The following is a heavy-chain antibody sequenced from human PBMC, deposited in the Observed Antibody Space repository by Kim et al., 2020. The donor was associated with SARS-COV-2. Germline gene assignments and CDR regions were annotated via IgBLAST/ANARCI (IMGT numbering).Heavy chain of an antibody. CDR1: GDSISGYY. CDR3: AREQESGFYDNSAHYYRIWYFDL. CDR2: IYSSGST. D-gene: IGHD3-22*01. J-gene: IGHJ2*01. Sequence: SETLSLTCTVSGDSISGYYWTWLRQPPGQGLEWIGYIYSSGSTNYNPSLKSRVTISVDTSKNRISLKLSSVTAADTAVYYCAREQESGFYDNSAHYYRIWYFDLWGRGTLVTVSS. V-gene: IGHV4-59*01.